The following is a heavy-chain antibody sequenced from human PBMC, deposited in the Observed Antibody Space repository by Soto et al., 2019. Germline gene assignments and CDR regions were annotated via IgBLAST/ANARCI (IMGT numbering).Heavy chain of an antibody. J-gene: IGHJ4*02. Sequence: GASVKVSCKASGYTFTDYYISWMRQAPGQGLEWMGWIIPYNVDTSFAQKFQGRVTMTTDTSTSTAYMELRSLRSDDTAVYYCARGGFSSSWRLDYWGQGTLVTVSS. CDR2: IIPYNVDT. V-gene: IGHV1-18*04. CDR1: GYTFTDYY. D-gene: IGHD6-13*01. CDR3: ARGGFSSSWRLDY.